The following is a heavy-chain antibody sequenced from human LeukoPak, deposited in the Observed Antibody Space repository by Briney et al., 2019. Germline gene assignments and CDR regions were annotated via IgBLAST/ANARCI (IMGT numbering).Heavy chain of an antibody. CDR1: GFTFSSYA. CDR2: ISGSGGST. D-gene: IGHD3-3*01. CDR3: ARIYDFWSGYWSDY. Sequence: GGSLRLSCAASGFTFSSYAMSWVRQAPGKGLEWVSAISGSGGSTYYADSVRGRFTISRDNSKNTLYLQMNSLRAEDTAVYYCARIYDFWSGYWSDYWGQGTLVTVSS. J-gene: IGHJ4*02. V-gene: IGHV3-23*01.